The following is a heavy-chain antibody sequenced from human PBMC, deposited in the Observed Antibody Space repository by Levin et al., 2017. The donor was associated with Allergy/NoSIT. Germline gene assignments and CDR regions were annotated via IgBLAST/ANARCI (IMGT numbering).Heavy chain of an antibody. Sequence: PGGSLRLSCAASGFTFSSYAIHWVRQAPGKGLEWVALISYDGSNNFYADSVKGRFTISRDNSKNTLYLQMNSLRAEDTAVYYCARGLAAAELYWGQGTLVTVSS. J-gene: IGHJ4*02. CDR3: ARGLAAAELY. D-gene: IGHD6-13*01. CDR1: GFTFSSYA. CDR2: ISYDGSNN. V-gene: IGHV3-30-3*01.